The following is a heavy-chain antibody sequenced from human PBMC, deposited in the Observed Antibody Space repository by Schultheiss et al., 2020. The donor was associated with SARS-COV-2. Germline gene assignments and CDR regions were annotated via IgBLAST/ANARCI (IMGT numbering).Heavy chain of an antibody. D-gene: IGHD4-23*01. CDR2: IYYSGST. J-gene: IGHJ4*02. CDR1: GGSISSGGSY. Sequence: SETLSLTCTVSGGSISSGGSYWSWIRQHPGKGLEWIGYIYYSGSTHYNPSLRSRVTISVDTSKNQVSLKLSSVTAADTAVYYCATDFRASSTVGHYFASWGQGALVTVSS. V-gene: IGHV4-31*03. CDR3: ATDFRASSTVGHYFAS.